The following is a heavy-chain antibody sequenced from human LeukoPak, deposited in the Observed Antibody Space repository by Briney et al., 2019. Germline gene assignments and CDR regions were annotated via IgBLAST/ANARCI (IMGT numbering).Heavy chain of an antibody. CDR3: ARGGSYVDY. D-gene: IGHD1-26*01. CDR2: IYYSGST. V-gene: IGHV4-59*11. CDR1: GGPISRRY. Sequence: SSETLSLTCTVSGGPISRRYWTWIRQSPGKGLEWIGYIYYSGSTNYNPSLKSRVTISVDTSKNQFYLKLSSVTAADTAVYYCARGGSYVDYWGQGTLVTVSS. J-gene: IGHJ4*02.